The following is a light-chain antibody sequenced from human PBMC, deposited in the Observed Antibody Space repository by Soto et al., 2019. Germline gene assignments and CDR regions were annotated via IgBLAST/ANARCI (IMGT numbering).Light chain of an antibody. CDR2: GAS. Sequence: DIQLTQSPSFLSASVGDRVTITCRASQDMNTYIAWYQHTPGKAPKLLIYGASTLQSGVQARFCGSESGAVFALRISNQQPEDFATYYCPQLNSYPLSFGGGTKVEIK. V-gene: IGKV1-9*01. J-gene: IGKJ4*02. CDR1: QDMNTY. CDR3: PQLNSYPLS.